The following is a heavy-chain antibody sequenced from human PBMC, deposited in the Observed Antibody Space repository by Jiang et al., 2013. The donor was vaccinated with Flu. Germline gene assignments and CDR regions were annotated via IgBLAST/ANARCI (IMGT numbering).Heavy chain of an antibody. CDR1: GYTFTSYY. CDR3: AREVPFPRRGYSYGGLDY. D-gene: IGHD5-18*01. CDR2: INPSGGST. V-gene: IGHV1-46*01. Sequence: SGAEVKKPGASVKVSCKASGYTFTSYYMHWVRQAPGQGLEWMGIINPSGGSTSYAQKFQGRVTMTRDTSTSTVYMELSSLRSEDTAVYYCAREVPFPRRGYSYGGLDYWGQGTLVTVSS. J-gene: IGHJ4*02.